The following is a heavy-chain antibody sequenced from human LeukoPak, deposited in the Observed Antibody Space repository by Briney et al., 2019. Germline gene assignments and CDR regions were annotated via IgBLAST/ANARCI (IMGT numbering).Heavy chain of an antibody. D-gene: IGHD2-2*01. V-gene: IGHV3-33*01. CDR1: GFTFSSYG. CDR3: ARDEYCSSTSCYFAPWFDP. CDR2: IWYDGSNK. J-gene: IGHJ5*02. Sequence: GGSLRLSCAASGFTFSSYGMHWVRQAPGKGLEWVAVIWYDGSNKYYADSVKGRFTISRDNSKNTLYLQMNSLRAEDTAVYYCARDEYCSSTSCYFAPWFDPWGQGTLVTVSS.